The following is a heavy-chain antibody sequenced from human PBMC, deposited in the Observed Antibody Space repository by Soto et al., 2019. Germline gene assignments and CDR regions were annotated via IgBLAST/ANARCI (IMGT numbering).Heavy chain of an antibody. Sequence: VASVKVSCKASGGTFSSYAISWVRQAPGQGLEWMGGIIPIFGTANYAQKFQGRVTITADESTSTAYMELSSLRSEDTAVYYCARDYWADPHAFDIWGQGTMVTVSS. V-gene: IGHV1-69*13. D-gene: IGHD2-8*02. CDR2: IIPIFGTA. CDR1: GGTFSSYA. CDR3: ARDYWADPHAFDI. J-gene: IGHJ3*02.